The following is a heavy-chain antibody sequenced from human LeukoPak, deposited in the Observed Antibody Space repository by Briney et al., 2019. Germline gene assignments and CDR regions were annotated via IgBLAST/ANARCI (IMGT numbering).Heavy chain of an antibody. D-gene: IGHD3-10*01. J-gene: IGHJ4*02. CDR1: GYTLTGYY. Sequence: ASVKVSCKASGYTLTGYYMHWVRQAPGQGLEWMGWINPNSGGTNYAQKFQGRVTMTRDTSISTAYMELSRLRSDDTAVYYCASGAGRLWFGGYDYWGQGTLVTVSS. CDR2: INPNSGGT. CDR3: ASGAGRLWFGGYDY. V-gene: IGHV1-2*02.